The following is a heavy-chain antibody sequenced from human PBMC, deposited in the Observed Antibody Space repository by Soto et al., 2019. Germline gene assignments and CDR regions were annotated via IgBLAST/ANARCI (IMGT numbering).Heavy chain of an antibody. CDR2: INHSGST. J-gene: IGHJ4*02. V-gene: IGHV4-34*01. D-gene: IGHD1-26*01. Sequence: TLSLTCAVYGGSFSGYYWSWIRQPPGKGLEWIGEINHSGSTNYNPSLKSRVTISVDTSKNQFSLKLSSVTAADTAVYYCARVGSYYFFNYFDYRGQVPLVPISS. CDR3: ARVGSYYFFNYFDY. CDR1: GGSFSGYY.